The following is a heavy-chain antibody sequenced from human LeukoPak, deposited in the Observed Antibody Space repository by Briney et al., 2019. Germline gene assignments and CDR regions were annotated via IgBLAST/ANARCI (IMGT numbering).Heavy chain of an antibody. CDR2: INPSGGST. Sequence: GASLKVSCKASGYTFTSYYMHWVRQAPGQGLEWMGIINPSGGSTSYAQKFQGRVTMTRDMSTSTVYMELSSLRSEDTAVYYCARSSGDVWGSPNAFDIWGQGTMVTVSS. CDR3: ARSSGDVWGSPNAFDI. D-gene: IGHD3-16*01. CDR1: GYTFTSYY. J-gene: IGHJ3*02. V-gene: IGHV1-46*01.